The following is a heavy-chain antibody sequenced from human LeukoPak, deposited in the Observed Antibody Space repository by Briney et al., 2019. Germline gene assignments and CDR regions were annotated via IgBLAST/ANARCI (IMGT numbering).Heavy chain of an antibody. CDR3: ARESDGYCSGGSCYS. Sequence: SETLSLTCTVSGGSISSDGYYWSWNRQHPGQDLERIVYIYYSGSTYYNPPLKSRVTISVDTSKNQFSLKLSSVTAADTAVYYCARESDGYCSGGSCYSWGQGTLVTVSS. D-gene: IGHD2-15*01. J-gene: IGHJ4*02. CDR2: IYYSGST. CDR1: GGSISSDGYY. V-gene: IGHV4-31*03.